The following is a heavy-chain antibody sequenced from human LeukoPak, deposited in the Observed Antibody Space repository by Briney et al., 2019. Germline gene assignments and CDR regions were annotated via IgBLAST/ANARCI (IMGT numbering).Heavy chain of an antibody. J-gene: IGHJ4*02. Sequence: ASVKVSCKASGYTFTSYGISWVRQAPGQGLEWMGWISAYNGNTNYAQRLQGRVTMTTDTSTSTVYMELSSLRSEDTAVYYCARVPRGGYGPGFDYWGQGTLVTVSS. CDR3: ARVPRGGYGPGFDY. D-gene: IGHD3-10*01. V-gene: IGHV1-18*01. CDR1: GYTFTSYG. CDR2: ISAYNGNT.